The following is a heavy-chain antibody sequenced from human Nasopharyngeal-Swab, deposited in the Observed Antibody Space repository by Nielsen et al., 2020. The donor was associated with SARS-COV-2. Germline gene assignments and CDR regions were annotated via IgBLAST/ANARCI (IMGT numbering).Heavy chain of an antibody. D-gene: IGHD4-23*01. J-gene: IGHJ6*02. V-gene: IGHV1-69*10. CDR1: GGTFSSYA. CDR2: IIPILGIA. CDR3: ARDGNGGGYYYYGMDV. Sequence: SVKVSCKASGGTFSSYAISWVRQAPGQGLEWMGGIIPILGIANYAQKFQGRVTITADKSTSTAYMELRSLRSDDTAVYYCARDGNGGGYYYYGMDVWGQGTTVTVSS.